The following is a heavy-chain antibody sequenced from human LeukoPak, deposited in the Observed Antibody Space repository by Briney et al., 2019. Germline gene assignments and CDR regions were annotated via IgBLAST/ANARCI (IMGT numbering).Heavy chain of an antibody. CDR1: DDSITMYY. D-gene: IGHD3-10*01. V-gene: IGHV4-4*07. J-gene: IGHJ6*03. CDR3: ARTVRTMVRGALLYYMDV. Sequence: PSETLSLTCSVSDDSITMYYWSWIRQPAGKGLEWIGRIYTSGSTNYNPSLKSRVTISVDTSKNQFSLKLSSVTAADTAVYYCARTVRTMVRGALLYYMDVWGKGTTVTISS. CDR2: IYTSGST.